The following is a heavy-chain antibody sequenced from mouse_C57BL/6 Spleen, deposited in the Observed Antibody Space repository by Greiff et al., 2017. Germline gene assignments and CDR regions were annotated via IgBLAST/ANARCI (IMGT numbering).Heavy chain of an antibody. CDR1: GYTFTSYW. CDR2: IHPNSGST. D-gene: IGHD2-4*01. Sequence: QVQLQRSGAELVKPGASVKLSCKASGYTFTSYWMHWVKQRPGQGLEWIGMIHPNSGSTNYNEKFKSKATLTVDKSSSTAYMQLSSLTSEDSAVYYCARGGDYDVYWYFDVWGTGTTVTVSS. CDR3: ARGGDYDVYWYFDV. J-gene: IGHJ1*03. V-gene: IGHV1-64*01.